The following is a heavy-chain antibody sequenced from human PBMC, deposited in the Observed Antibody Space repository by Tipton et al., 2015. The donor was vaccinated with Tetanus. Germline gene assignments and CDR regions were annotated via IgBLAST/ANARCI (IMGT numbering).Heavy chain of an antibody. CDR2: SWYDGTDK. CDR1: GFIFSSYG. D-gene: IGHD6-19*01. V-gene: IGHV3-33*01. Sequence: SLRLSCAASGFIFSSYGIHWVRQAPGKGLEWVAVSWYDGTDKYYADSVKGRFTISRDNSKNTLYLQMNSLRAEDTAVYYCARPFSSGWHKTPPDFWGQGTRVTVSS. CDR3: ARPFSSGWHKTPPDF. J-gene: IGHJ4*02.